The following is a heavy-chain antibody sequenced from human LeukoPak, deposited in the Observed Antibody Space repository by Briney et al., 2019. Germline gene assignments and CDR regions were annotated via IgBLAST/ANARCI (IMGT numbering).Heavy chain of an antibody. CDR2: IYYSGST. D-gene: IGHD6-19*01. CDR3: AKDHEIAVSED. Sequence: SQTLSLTCTVSGGSISSGGYYWSWIRQRPGKGLEWIGYIYYSGSTYYNPSLKSRVTISVDTSKNQFSLKLSSVTAADTAVYYCAKDHEIAVSEDWGQGTLVTVSS. J-gene: IGHJ4*02. CDR1: GGSISSGGYY. V-gene: IGHV4-31*03.